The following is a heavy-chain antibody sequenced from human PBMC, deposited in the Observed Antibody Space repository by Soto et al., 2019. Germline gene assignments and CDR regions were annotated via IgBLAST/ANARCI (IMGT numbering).Heavy chain of an antibody. V-gene: IGHV3-21*01. J-gene: IGHJ6*02. CDR2: ISSSGTYI. Sequence: GGSLRLSCAASGFTFSTYSMNWVRQAPGKGLEWVSSISSSGTYIHYADSLNGRFTISRDNAKNSLYLQMISLRAEDTAVYYCARDPSDCSSTSCWGYYALDVWGQGTTVTVSS. CDR3: ARDPSDCSSTSCWGYYALDV. CDR1: GFTFSTYS. D-gene: IGHD2-2*01.